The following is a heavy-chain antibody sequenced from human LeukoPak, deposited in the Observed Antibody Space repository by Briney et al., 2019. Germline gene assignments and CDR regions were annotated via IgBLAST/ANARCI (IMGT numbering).Heavy chain of an antibody. J-gene: IGHJ6*02. CDR3: ARDIKTPNYYYYGMDV. Sequence: SETLSLTCTVSGGSISSYYWSWIRQPAGKGLEWIGRIYTSGSTNYNPSLKSRVTMSVDTSKNQFSLKLSSVTAADTAVYYCARDIKTPNYYYYGMDVWGQGTTVTVSS. V-gene: IGHV4-4*07. CDR2: IYTSGST. D-gene: IGHD3-10*01. CDR1: GGSISSYY.